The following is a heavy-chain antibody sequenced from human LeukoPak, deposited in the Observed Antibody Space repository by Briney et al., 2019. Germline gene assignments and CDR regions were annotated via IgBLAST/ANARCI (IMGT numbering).Heavy chain of an antibody. V-gene: IGHV4-4*07. D-gene: IGHD6-19*01. CDR3: ARRDISSGWSSDY. Sequence: SETPSLTCTVSGGSISNYHWSWIRQPAGKGLEWIGQIHTSGSTNYNPPLKSRVSMSIDTTEDQVSLTIRSVAAADTAFYYCARRDISSGWSSDYWGQGTLVTVSS. J-gene: IGHJ4*02. CDR1: GGSISNYH. CDR2: IHTSGST.